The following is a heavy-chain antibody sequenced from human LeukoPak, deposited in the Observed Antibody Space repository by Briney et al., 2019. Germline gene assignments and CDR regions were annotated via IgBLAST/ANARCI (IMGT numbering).Heavy chain of an antibody. CDR3: ARRYYYNLGSFPFDF. CDR1: GGPFSGYF. D-gene: IGHD3-10*01. Sequence: SETLSLTCAVSGGPFSGYFWSWIRHPPGKGLEWIGEIHNRGTTNYNPSLNSRVTISEDMSNNQFDLDLSSATAADAAVYYCARRYYYNLGSFPFDFWRQGTLVTVSS. V-gene: IGHV4-34*01. J-gene: IGHJ4*02. CDR2: IHNRGTT.